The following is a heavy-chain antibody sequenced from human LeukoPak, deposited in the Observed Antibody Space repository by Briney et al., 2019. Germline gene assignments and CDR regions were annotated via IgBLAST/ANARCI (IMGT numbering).Heavy chain of an antibody. CDR1: GFTFSSYA. D-gene: IGHD6-19*01. J-gene: IGHJ4*02. CDR3: AKRDSSGSYYFDR. Sequence: PGGSLRLSCSASGFTFSSYAMSWVRQAPGKGLEWVLSISKGVGSTFYADSVKGRFTISRDNSKNTLYLQMNSLRAEDTAVYYCAKRDSSGSYYFDRWGQGTLVTVSS. CDR2: ISKGVGST. V-gene: IGHV3-23*01.